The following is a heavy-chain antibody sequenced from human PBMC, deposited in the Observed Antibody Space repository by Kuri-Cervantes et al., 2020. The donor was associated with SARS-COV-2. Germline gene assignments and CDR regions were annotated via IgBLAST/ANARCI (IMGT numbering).Heavy chain of an antibody. Sequence: GGSLRLSCAASGFTFSSYAMSWVRQAPGKGLEWVSAISGSGGSTYYADSVKGRFTISRDNSKNTLYLQMSSLRAEDTAVYYCAREGTHLSSYYYMDVWGKGTTVTVSS. CDR3: AREGTHLSSYYYMDV. D-gene: IGHD2/OR15-2a*01. CDR1: GFTFSSYA. V-gene: IGHV3-23*01. J-gene: IGHJ6*03. CDR2: ISGSGGST.